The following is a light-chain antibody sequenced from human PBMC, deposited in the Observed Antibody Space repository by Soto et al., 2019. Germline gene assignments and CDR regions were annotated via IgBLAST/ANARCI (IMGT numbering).Light chain of an antibody. J-gene: IGLJ2*01. V-gene: IGLV2-23*01. Sequence: QSVLTQPASVSGSPGQSITISCTGTSSDVGSYNLVSWYQQHPGKAPKLMIYEGSKRPSGVSNRFSGSKSGNTASLTVSGLQAEDEADYYCSSYAGGTTLLFGGGTQLTVL. CDR1: SSDVGSYNL. CDR3: SSYAGGTTLL. CDR2: EGS.